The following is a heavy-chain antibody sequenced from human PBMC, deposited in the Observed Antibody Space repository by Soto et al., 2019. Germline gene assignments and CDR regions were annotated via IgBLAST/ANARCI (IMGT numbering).Heavy chain of an antibody. CDR3: ARQEAAGIRITYASN. CDR2: IYYSGST. V-gene: IGHV4-39*01. CDR1: GGSISSSSYY. D-gene: IGHD6-13*01. J-gene: IGHJ4*02. Sequence: PSETLSLTCTVSGGSISSSSYYWGWIRQPPGKGLEWIGSIYYSGSTYYNPSLKSRVTISVDTSKNQFSLKLSSVTAADTAVYYCARQEAAGIRITYASNWGQGTLVTVSS.